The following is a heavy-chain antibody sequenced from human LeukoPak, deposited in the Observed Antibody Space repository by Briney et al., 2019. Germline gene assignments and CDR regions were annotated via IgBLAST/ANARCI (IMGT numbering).Heavy chain of an antibody. J-gene: IGHJ4*02. CDR1: GFTFSSYS. CDR2: MSSSSSTI. Sequence: GGSLRLSCAASGFTFSSYSMNWVRQAPGKGLEWVSYMSSSSSTIYYADSVKGRFTISRDNAKNSLYLQMNSLRAEDTAVYYCARDSDFWSGYYFDYWGQGTLVTVSS. D-gene: IGHD3-3*01. CDR3: ARDSDFWSGYYFDY. V-gene: IGHV3-48*01.